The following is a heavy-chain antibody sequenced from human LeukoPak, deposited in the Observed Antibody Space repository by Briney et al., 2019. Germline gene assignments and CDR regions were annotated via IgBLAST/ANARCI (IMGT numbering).Heavy chain of an antibody. CDR2: IPYDGSNQ. V-gene: IGHV3-30-3*01. J-gene: IGHJ4*02. Sequence: GRSLRLSCAASEFTFSNYAMHWVRQAPGKGLEWVAGIPYDGSNQYYADSVKGRFTISRDNSKNTLYLQMNSLRAEDTAVYYCTRTDEGYWGQGTLVTVSS. CDR1: EFTFSNYA. CDR3: TRTDEGY.